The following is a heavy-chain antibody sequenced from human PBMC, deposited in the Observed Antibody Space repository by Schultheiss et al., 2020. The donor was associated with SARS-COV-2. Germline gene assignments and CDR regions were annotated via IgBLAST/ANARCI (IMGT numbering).Heavy chain of an antibody. CDR1: GGSISSSSYY. CDR2: IYYSGST. V-gene: IGHV4-61*05. J-gene: IGHJ4*02. Sequence: SETLSLTCTVSGGSISSSSYYWGWIRQPAGKGLEWIGYIYYSGSTNYNPSLKSRVTISVDTSKNQFSLKLSSVTAADTAVYYCARRNYYDSSGYPNPFDYWGQGTLVTVSS. CDR3: ARRNYYDSSGYPNPFDY. D-gene: IGHD3-22*01.